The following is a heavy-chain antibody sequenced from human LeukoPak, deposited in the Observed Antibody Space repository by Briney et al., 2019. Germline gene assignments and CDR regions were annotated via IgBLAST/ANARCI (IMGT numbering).Heavy chain of an antibody. CDR3: ARERYYYGGKTWFDP. V-gene: IGHV4-39*07. Sequence: SETLSLTCSVSGGYIITSDHYWGWIRQPPGKGLEWIGSIYYTGSTSTNPFFKSRVTVTVDTSKNQLSLNLTSVTAADTAVYYCARERYYYGGKTWFDPWGQGTLVTVSS. CDR1: GGYIITSDHY. J-gene: IGHJ5*02. D-gene: IGHD4-23*01. CDR2: IYYTGST.